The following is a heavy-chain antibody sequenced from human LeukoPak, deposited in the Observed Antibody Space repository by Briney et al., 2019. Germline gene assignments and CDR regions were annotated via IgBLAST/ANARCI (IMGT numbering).Heavy chain of an antibody. CDR2: ISYDGSYK. CDR1: GFTFNTYA. V-gene: IGHV3-30*04. D-gene: IGHD1-26*01. Sequence: GGSLRLSCAASGFTFNTYAMHWVRQAPGKGLEWVAVISYDGSYKYYADSVKGRFTISRDNAKNSLYLQMNSLRAEDTAVYYCARDLFSGSCFDYWGQGTLVTVSS. CDR3: ARDLFSGSCFDY. J-gene: IGHJ4*02.